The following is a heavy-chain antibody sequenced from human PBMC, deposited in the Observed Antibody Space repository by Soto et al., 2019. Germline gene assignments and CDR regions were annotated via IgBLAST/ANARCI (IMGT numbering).Heavy chain of an antibody. CDR1: GFTFSSYA. Sequence: QVQLVESGGGVVEPGRSLRLSCAASGFTFSSYAMHWVRQAPGKGLEWVAVISHDGSITYYSDSVKGRFTMSRDNSNKTLFLQMSSLRSEDTAIYYCAKDEYWESHFYYFMDLWGRGTTVTVSS. D-gene: IGHD3-16*01. CDR3: AKDEYWESHFYYFMDL. V-gene: IGHV3-30*15. J-gene: IGHJ6*03. CDR2: ISHDGSIT.